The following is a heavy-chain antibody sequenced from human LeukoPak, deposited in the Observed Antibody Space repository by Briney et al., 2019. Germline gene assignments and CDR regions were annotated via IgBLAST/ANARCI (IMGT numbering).Heavy chain of an antibody. CDR3: AKQDGQLWLGLNY. CDR2: ISWNSGSI. V-gene: IGHV3-9*03. CDR1: GFTFDDYA. D-gene: IGHD5-18*01. J-gene: IGHJ4*02. Sequence: GRSLRLSCAASGFTFDDYAMHWVRQAPGKGLEWVSGISWNSGSIGYADSVKGRFTISRDNAKNSLYLQMNSLRAEDMALYYCAKQDGQLWLGLNYWGQGTLVTVSS.